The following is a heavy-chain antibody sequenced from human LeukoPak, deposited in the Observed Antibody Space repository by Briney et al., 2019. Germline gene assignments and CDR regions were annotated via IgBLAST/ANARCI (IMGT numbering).Heavy chain of an antibody. D-gene: IGHD5-12*01. V-gene: IGHV3-30*03. CDR2: ISSDGIDK. J-gene: IGHJ4*02. CDR1: GVTFRNYG. Sequence: GGSLRLSCSVSGVTFRNYGMHWVRQAPGKGLEWVALISSDGIDKLYGASVKGRFTISRDDSKSSLYLQMNSLTAEDTAVYYCTTKVMRGNLGDDYDDWGQGTLVTVSS. CDR3: TTKVMRGNLGDDYDD.